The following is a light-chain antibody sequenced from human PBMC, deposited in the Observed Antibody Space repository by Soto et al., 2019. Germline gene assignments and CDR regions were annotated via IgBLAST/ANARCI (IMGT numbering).Light chain of an antibody. J-gene: IGKJ2*01. CDR2: WAS. CDR1: QSVLFAAKNKNY. V-gene: IGKV4-1*01. Sequence: DIVMTQSPDSLAVSLGERATIKCKSSQSVLFAAKNKNYLAWFQQKPGQPPKLLLYWASTRESGVPDRFSGSGAETDFTLTISSLQAEDVAVYYCHQYYSFPHTFGQGTKLEIK. CDR3: HQYYSFPHT.